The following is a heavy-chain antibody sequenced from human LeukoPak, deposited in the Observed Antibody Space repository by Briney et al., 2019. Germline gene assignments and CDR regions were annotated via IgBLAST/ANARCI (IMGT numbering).Heavy chain of an antibody. V-gene: IGHV3-30*03. D-gene: IGHD3-10*01. J-gene: IGHJ1*01. CDR2: ISYDGSNK. Sequence: GGSLTLSCAASGFTFSSYGMHWVRQAPGKGLEWVAVISYDGSNKYYADSVKGRFTISRDNSKNTLFLQMKSLRAEDTAVYYCATSTTFRGNFQHWGQGTLVTVSS. CDR1: GFTFSSYG. CDR3: ATSTTFRGNFQH.